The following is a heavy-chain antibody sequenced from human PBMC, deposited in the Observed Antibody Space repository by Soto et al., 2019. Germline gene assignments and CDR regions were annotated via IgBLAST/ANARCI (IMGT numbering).Heavy chain of an antibody. Sequence: GASVKGSCESSGYTFSSYCISWVRQAPGQGLECMGWISAYNGNTNYAQKLQGRVTMTTDTSTSTAYMELRSLRSDDTAVYYCARDRRVRPYNWNDLHYYGMDVWGQGTTVTVSS. CDR1: GYTFSSYC. J-gene: IGHJ6*02. D-gene: IGHD1-1*01. CDR2: ISAYNGNT. CDR3: ARDRRVRPYNWNDLHYYGMDV. V-gene: IGHV1-18*01.